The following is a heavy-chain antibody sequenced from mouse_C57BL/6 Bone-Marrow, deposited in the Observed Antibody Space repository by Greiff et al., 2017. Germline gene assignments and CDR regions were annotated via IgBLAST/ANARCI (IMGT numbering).Heavy chain of an antibody. D-gene: IGHD2-3*01. J-gene: IGHJ2*01. CDR3: AGSRGYDGYPYFDY. V-gene: IGHV1-81*01. CDR1: GYTFTSYG. Sequence: QVQLQQSGAELARPGASVKLSCKASGYTFTSYGISWVKQRTGQGLEWIGEIYPRSGNTYYNEKFKGKATLTADKSSSTAYMELRSLTSEDSAVYFCAGSRGYDGYPYFDYWGQGTTLTVSS. CDR2: IYPRSGNT.